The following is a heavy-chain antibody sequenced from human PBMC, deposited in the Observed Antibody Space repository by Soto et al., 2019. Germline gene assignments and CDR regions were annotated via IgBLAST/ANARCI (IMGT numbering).Heavy chain of an antibody. D-gene: IGHD2-15*01. CDR3: AATPRRYCSGGSCYSYP. CDR2: IDPSDSYT. Sequence: GESLKISCKGSGYSFTSYWISWVRQMPGKGLEWMGRIDPSDSYTNYSPSFQGHVTISADKSISTAYLQWSSLKASDTAMYYCAATPRRYCSGGSCYSYPWGQGTLVTVSS. J-gene: IGHJ5*02. V-gene: IGHV5-10-1*01. CDR1: GYSFTSYW.